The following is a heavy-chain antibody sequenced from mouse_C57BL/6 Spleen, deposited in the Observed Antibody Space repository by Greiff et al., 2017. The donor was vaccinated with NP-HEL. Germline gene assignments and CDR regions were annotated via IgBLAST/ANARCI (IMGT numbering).Heavy chain of an antibody. CDR3: ARGDGSSFDY. Sequence: DVKLVESGGGLVKPGGSLKLSCAASGFTFSDYGMHWVRQAPEKGLEWVAYISSGSSTIYYADTVKGRFTISRDNAKNTLFLQMTSLRSEDTAMYYCARGDGSSFDYWGQGTTLTVSS. V-gene: IGHV5-17*01. J-gene: IGHJ2*01. CDR2: ISSGSSTI. D-gene: IGHD1-1*01. CDR1: GFTFSDYG.